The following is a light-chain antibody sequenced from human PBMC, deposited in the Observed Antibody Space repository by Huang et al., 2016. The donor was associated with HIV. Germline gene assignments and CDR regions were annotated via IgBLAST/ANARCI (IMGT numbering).Light chain of an antibody. J-gene: IGKJ1*01. CDR2: GES. Sequence: EIVMTQSPATLSVSPGERAPLSCRASQSVSSNLACYQQKPGQAPRLLIYGESTRATGIPARFSGSGSGTEFTLTIRSLQSEDFAVYYCQQYNNWWTFGQGTKVEIK. CDR1: QSVSSN. CDR3: QQYNNWWT. V-gene: IGKV3-15*01.